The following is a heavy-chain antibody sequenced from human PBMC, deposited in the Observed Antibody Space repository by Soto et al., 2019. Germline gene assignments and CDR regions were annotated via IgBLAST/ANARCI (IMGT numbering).Heavy chain of an antibody. D-gene: IGHD3-22*01. J-gene: IGHJ4*01. CDR3: ARGHNYDSGGYQYFDH. Sequence: QVQLVESGGGLVKPGGSLRLSCAASGFTFSDYYMTWIRQAPGKGLKWVSFISGSRNYTDYADSVKGRFTISRDNAKNSLYLQMNSLGAEDTAVYYCARGHNYDSGGYQYFDHWGHGTLVTVSS. CDR1: GFTFSDYY. CDR2: ISGSRNYT. V-gene: IGHV3-11*06.